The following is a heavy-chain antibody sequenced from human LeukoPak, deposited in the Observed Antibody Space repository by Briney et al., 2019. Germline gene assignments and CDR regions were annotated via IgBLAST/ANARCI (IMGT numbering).Heavy chain of an antibody. J-gene: IGHJ5*02. CDR3: ARWLLRGYSYGQLNWFDP. D-gene: IGHD5-18*01. CDR2: INHSGST. V-gene: IGHV4-34*01. CDR1: GGSFSGYY. Sequence: SETLSLTCAVYGGSFSGYYWSWIRQPPGEGLEWIGEINHSGSTNYNPSLKSRVTISVDASKNQFSLKLSSVTAADTAVYYCARWLLRGYSYGQLNWFDPWGQGTLVTVSS.